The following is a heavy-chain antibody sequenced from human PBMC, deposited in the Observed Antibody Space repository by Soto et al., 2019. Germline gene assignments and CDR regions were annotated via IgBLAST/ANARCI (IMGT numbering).Heavy chain of an antibody. CDR2: ISTSGDTK. Sequence: GGSLRLSCAASGFAFGFYELSWVRQSPGKGLEWLSYISTSGDTKYYADSVKGRFTISRDNTRNSLFLQMNSLRVEDTAVYYCARDGYGDPYFYYGLDVWGQGTTVTVSS. D-gene: IGHD4-17*01. V-gene: IGHV3-48*03. CDR3: ARDGYGDPYFYYGLDV. CDR1: GFAFGFYE. J-gene: IGHJ6*02.